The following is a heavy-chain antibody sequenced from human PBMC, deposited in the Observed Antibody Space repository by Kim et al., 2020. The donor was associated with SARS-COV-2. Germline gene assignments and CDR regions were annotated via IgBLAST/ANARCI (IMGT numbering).Heavy chain of an antibody. Sequence: ADSVTCRCTSSRENAKNSLSLQMNSLRAEDTAVYYCARDSGFPYYYYSMDVWGKGTTVTVSS. V-gene: IGHV3-11*01. J-gene: IGHJ6*03. CDR3: ARDSGFPYYYYSMDV. D-gene: IGHD1-1*01.